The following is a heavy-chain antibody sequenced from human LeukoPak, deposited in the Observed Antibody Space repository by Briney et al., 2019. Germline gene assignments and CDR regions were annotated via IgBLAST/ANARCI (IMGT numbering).Heavy chain of an antibody. CDR3: AKDRSFEGYCSSTSCYLGFDY. Sequence: GRSLRLSCAASGFTFSSYGMHWVGQAPGKGLEWVAVISYDGSNKYYADSVKGRFTISRDNSKNTLYLQMNSMRAEDTAVYYCAKDRSFEGYCSSTSCYLGFDYWGQGTLVTVSS. D-gene: IGHD2-2*01. J-gene: IGHJ4*02. CDR1: GFTFSSYG. V-gene: IGHV3-30*18. CDR2: ISYDGSNK.